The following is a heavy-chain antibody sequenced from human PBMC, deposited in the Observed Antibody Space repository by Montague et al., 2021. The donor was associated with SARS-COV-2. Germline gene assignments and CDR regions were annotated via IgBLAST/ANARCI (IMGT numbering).Heavy chain of an antibody. V-gene: IGHV3-64*02. J-gene: IGHJ2*01. CDR3: AKEVPRWYFDL. Sequence: SLRLSCAASGFTFSIYAIHWVRQAPGKGLEYVSAIGDRGINTYYADSVKGRFTISRDDSKNTVYPQMGSLKTEDMAVYYCAKEVPRWYFDLWGRGTPVTVSS. CDR2: IGDRGINT. CDR1: GFTFSIYA.